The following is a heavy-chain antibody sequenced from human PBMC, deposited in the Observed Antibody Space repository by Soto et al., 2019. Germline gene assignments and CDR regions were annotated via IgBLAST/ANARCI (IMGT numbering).Heavy chain of an antibody. D-gene: IGHD6-6*01. CDR3: AKDRTVASRNFDT. J-gene: IGHJ4*02. V-gene: IGHV3-23*01. CDR1: GFTFSDQG. CDR2: ISGSVGST. Sequence: GVSLRLSCAASGFTFSDQGMHWVRQAPGKGLEWVSSISGSVGSTFYADSVKGRFTISRDNSMNKLYLQMNSLRPQDTAVYYCAKDRTVASRNFDTWGPGALVTVSS.